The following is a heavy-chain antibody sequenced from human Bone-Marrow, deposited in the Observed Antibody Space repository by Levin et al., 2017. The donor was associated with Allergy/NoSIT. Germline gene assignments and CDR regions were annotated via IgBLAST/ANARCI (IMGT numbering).Heavy chain of an antibody. J-gene: IGHJ4*02. CDR3: ARETPAGSTDC. Sequence: PGGSLRLSCAASGFTFSNYPMHWVRQAPGKGLECVSAISENGGSTYYANSVKGRFIISRDNSKNTLYLQMGSLRGEDMAVYYCARETPAGSTDCWGQGTLVTVSS. CDR2: ISENGGST. V-gene: IGHV3-64*01. CDR1: GFTFSNYP.